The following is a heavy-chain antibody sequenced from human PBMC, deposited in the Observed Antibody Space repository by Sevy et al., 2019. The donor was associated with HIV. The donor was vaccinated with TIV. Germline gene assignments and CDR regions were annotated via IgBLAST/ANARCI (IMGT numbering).Heavy chain of an antibody. Sequence: GGSLRLSCAASGFTFSSYSMNWVRQAPGKGLEWVSSISSSSYIYYADSVKGRFTISRDNGKNSLYLQMNSLRAEDTAVYYCARDYSIFGVVIIEDYYYYGMDVWGQGTTVTVSS. CDR2: ISSSSYI. CDR3: ARDYSIFGVVIIEDYYYYGMDV. CDR1: GFTFSSYS. V-gene: IGHV3-21*01. D-gene: IGHD3-3*01. J-gene: IGHJ6*02.